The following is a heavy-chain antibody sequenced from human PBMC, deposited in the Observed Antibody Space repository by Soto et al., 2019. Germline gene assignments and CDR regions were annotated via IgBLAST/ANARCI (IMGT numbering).Heavy chain of an antibody. CDR2: IYYSGST. J-gene: IGHJ4*02. CDR1: GGSISSYY. V-gene: IGHV4-59*01. D-gene: IGHD3-3*01. CDR3: ARVKRAIFGVVIDF. Sequence: QVQLQESGPGLVKPSETLSLTCTVSGGSISSYYWSWIRQPPGMGLEWIGYIYYSGSTNYNPSLNVRVSLSVDTSKNQISLTLSSVTGADTAVYYCARVKRAIFGVVIDFWGQGTLVTVSS.